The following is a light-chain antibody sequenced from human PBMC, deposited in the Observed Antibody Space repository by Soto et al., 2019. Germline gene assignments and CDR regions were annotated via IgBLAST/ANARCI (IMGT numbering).Light chain of an antibody. CDR3: QQYDNPPPT. Sequence: DIQMTQSPSSLSASVGDRVTITCQASQDISNYLNWYQQKPGKAPKLLIYDASNLETGVPSRFSGSGSGTDFPFTISRLQPEDIATYYCQQYDNPPPTFGGGPKVEIK. V-gene: IGKV1-33*01. J-gene: IGKJ4*01. CDR2: DAS. CDR1: QDISNY.